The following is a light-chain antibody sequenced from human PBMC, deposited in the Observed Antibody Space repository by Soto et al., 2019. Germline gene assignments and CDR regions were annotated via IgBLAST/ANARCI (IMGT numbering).Light chain of an antibody. CDR3: QTWGPGFYV. J-gene: IGLJ1*01. CDR1: SGHSSYA. CDR2: LNSDGSH. Sequence: QSVLTQSPSASASLGASVKLTCTLSSGHSSYAIAWHQQQPEKGPRYLMNLNSDGSHTKGDGIPDRFSGSSSGAERYLTIPSLQSEDEADYCCQTWGPGFYVFGTGTKLTVL. V-gene: IGLV4-69*01.